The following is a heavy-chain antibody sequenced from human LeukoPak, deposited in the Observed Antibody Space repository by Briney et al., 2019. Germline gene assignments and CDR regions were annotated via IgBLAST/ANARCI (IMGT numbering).Heavy chain of an antibody. J-gene: IGHJ3*02. V-gene: IGHV4-4*02. Sequence: SETLSLTCAVSGAAINSTYWWTLVRQPPGKGLEWIGEISHSGSANYTPSLTSSVNISLDHSKDPFSLNPNSVTAADHAVYFRAQITWGQEDVFDMWGQGTMVSVSS. CDR3: AQITWGQEDVFDM. CDR1: GAAINSTYW. D-gene: IGHD3-10*01. CDR2: ISHSGSA.